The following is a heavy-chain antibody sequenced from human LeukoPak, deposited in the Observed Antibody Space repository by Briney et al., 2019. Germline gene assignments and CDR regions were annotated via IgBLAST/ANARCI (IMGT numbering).Heavy chain of an antibody. J-gene: IGHJ4*02. CDR1: GFTFGSYN. D-gene: IGHD6-25*01. CDR3: ARAGGSGTSSGDY. Sequence: GGSLRLSCAGSGFTFGSYNMIWVRQTPGKGLEWISYISRSDINIYYADSVKGRFTISRDDAKSSLYLQMNSLRADDTAVYCCARAGGSGTSSGDYWGQGTLVTVSS. V-gene: IGHV3-48*01. CDR2: ISRSDINI.